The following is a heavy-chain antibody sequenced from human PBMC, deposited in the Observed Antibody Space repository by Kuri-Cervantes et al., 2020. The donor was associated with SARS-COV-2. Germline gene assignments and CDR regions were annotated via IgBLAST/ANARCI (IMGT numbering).Heavy chain of an antibody. CDR1: GYTFTGYY. D-gene: IGHD3-10*01. CDR2: LNPSGGSR. J-gene: IGHJ4*02. V-gene: IGHV1-46*01. Sequence: ASVKVSCKASGYTFTGYYMHWVRQAPGQGLEWMGMLNPSGGSRINTQKFQGRLTMTRDTPASTVYMELSSLRSDDTAVYYCAREYYYGSGRYYGAFDHWGQGTPGTVSS. CDR3: AREYYYGSGRYYGAFDH.